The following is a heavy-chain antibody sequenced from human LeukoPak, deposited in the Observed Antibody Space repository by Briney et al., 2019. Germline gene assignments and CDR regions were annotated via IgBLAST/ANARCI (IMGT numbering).Heavy chain of an antibody. CDR1: GFTFSGSA. D-gene: IGHD3-9*01. V-gene: IGHV3-73*01. J-gene: IGHJ4*02. Sequence: GGSLRLSCAASGFTFSGSALHWVRQASGKGLEWVGRIRSTANGYATAYAASVKGRFTISRDDSKNTAYLQMKTEDTAVYYCARDDDWGPDYWGQGTLVTVSS. CDR3: ARDDDWGPDY. CDR2: IRSTANGYAT.